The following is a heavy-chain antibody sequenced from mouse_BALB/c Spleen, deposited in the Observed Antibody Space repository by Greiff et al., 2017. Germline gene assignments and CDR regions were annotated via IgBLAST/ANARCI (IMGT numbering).Heavy chain of an antibody. CDR1: GYSITSDYA. D-gene: IGHD2-14*01. CDR3: ARPPGYDVWYCDV. Sequence: EVMLVESGPGLVKPSQSLSLTCTVTGYSITSDYAWNWIRQFPGNKLEWMGYISYSGSTSYNPSLKSRISITRDTSKNQFFLQLNSVTTEDTATYYCARPPGYDVWYCDVWGAGTTVTVSS. V-gene: IGHV3-2*02. CDR2: ISYSGST. J-gene: IGHJ1*01.